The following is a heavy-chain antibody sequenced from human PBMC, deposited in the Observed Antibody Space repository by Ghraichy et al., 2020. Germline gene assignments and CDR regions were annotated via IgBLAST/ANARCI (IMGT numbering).Heavy chain of an antibody. J-gene: IGHJ5*02. D-gene: IGHD1-26*01. CDR3: ARRPGVGVYNWFDP. CDR1: GDSFITSAHF. CDR2: IYSSGGT. V-gene: IGHV4-39*02. Sequence: SETLSLTCTVSGDSFITSAHFWGWIRQPPGKGLEWIGTIYSSGGTYYNPSLKSRVTISVDTSKNHFSLKLSSVTAADTAVYYCARRPGVGVYNWFDPWGQGTLVTVSS.